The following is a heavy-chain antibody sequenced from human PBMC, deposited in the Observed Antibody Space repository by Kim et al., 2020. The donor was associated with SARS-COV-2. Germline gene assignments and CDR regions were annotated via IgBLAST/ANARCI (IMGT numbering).Heavy chain of an antibody. Sequence: SETLSLTCSVSGASIATNKYYWDWIRQPPGKGLEWIVSIYYSGVTYYNSSLNSRVTISLDTSKNQFSLSLSSLTAADTAVYFCARRKIVAERTSFDPWGQGPLVSVSS. CDR3: ARRKIVAERTSFDP. D-gene: IGHD5-12*01. CDR2: IYYSGVT. J-gene: IGHJ5*02. V-gene: IGHV4-39*01. CDR1: GASIATNKYY.